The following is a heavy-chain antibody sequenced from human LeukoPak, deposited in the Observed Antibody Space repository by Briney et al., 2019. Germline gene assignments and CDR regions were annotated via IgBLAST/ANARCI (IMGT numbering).Heavy chain of an antibody. J-gene: IGHJ4*02. Sequence: PSETLSLTCTVSGGSISSSSYYWGWIRQPPGKGLEWIGSIYYSGSTYYNPSLKSRVTISVDTSKNQFSLKLSSVTAADTAVYYCARRGGVVAASALYYFDYWGRGTLVTVSS. CDR2: IYYSGST. D-gene: IGHD2-15*01. CDR3: ARRGGVVAASALYYFDY. CDR1: GGSISSSSYY. V-gene: IGHV4-39*01.